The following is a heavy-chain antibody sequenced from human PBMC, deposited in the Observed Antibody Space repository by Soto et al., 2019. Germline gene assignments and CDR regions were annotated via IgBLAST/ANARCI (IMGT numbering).Heavy chain of an antibody. CDR2: INHSGTT. V-gene: IGHV4-31*03. CDR3: ARWGGCCQDGVCAAPFDP. CDR1: GGSIRSAGHY. Sequence: SETLSLTCTVSGGSIRSAGHYWSWIRQHPGKGLEWIGYINHSGTTFYNPSLKSRLTISVDTSENQFSLRLTSVTAADTAVYFCARWGGCCQDGVCAAPFDPWGQGTLVSVSS. D-gene: IGHD2-8*01. J-gene: IGHJ5*02.